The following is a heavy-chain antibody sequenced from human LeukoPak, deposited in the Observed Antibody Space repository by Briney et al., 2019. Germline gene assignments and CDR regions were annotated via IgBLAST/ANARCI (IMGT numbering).Heavy chain of an antibody. Sequence: GGSLRLSCAASGFTFSIFWMHWVRQAPGKGLAWVSRISTDGSSTSYADSVKGRFTISRDNAKNTLYLQMSSLRAEDTAVYYCARKPAPADWGQGTLVTVSS. V-gene: IGHV3-74*01. D-gene: IGHD6-25*01. J-gene: IGHJ4*02. CDR2: ISTDGSST. CDR1: GFTFSIFW. CDR3: ARKPAPAD.